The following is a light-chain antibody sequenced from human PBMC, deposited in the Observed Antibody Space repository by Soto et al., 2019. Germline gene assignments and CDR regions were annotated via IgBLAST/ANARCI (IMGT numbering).Light chain of an antibody. CDR2: AVS. CDR1: QAITGN. V-gene: IGKV1-6*01. CDR3: LQDYNYPYT. Sequence: IQVTQSPTSLTASVGDRVTITCRASQAITGNVGWYQQKPGKAPKLLIFAVSRLQSGVPSRFSGSGSGTEFTLTISSLQPEDFATYYCLQDYNYPYTFGQGTKLEIK. J-gene: IGKJ2*01.